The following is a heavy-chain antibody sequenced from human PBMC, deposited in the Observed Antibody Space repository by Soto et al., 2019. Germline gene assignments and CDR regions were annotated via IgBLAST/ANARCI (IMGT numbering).Heavy chain of an antibody. V-gene: IGHV3-23*01. CDR2: ISGSGGST. CDR3: ANGKTTVINHVYYGMDV. Sequence: QTFGSLRLSCAASGFTFSSYAMSWVRQAPGKGLEWVSAISGSGGSTYYADSVKGRFTISRDNSKNTLYLQMNSLRAEDTAVYYCANGKTTVINHVYYGMDVWGQGTTVTVSS. CDR1: GFTFSSYA. J-gene: IGHJ6*02. D-gene: IGHD4-17*01.